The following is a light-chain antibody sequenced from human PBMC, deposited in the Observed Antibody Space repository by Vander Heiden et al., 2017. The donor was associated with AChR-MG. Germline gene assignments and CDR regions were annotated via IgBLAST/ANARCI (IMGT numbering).Light chain of an antibody. V-gene: IGKV1-39*01. CDR3: QQSDSNPQSKT. Sequence: DIQMTQSPSSLSASVGDRVTITCRASQSINNYLNWYQQKPGKAPKLLIFAASSLHGGVPSRFSGSGSGTDFTLTISSLQPEDFATYYCQQSDSNPQSKTFGQGTKLEIK. CDR2: AAS. CDR1: QSINNY. J-gene: IGKJ2*01.